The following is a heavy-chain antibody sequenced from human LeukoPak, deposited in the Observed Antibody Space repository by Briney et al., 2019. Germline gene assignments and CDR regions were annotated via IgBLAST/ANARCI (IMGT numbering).Heavy chain of an antibody. CDR3: ARRRDYMDV. Sequence: SETLSLTCTVSGGSISSYYWSWIRQPPGQGLEWIGYIYYSGSTNYNPSLKGRVTISVDTSKNQFSLKLSSVTAAATAVYYGARRRDYMDVWGKGTTVTVSS. CDR2: IYYSGST. CDR1: GGSISSYY. J-gene: IGHJ6*03. V-gene: IGHV4-59*08.